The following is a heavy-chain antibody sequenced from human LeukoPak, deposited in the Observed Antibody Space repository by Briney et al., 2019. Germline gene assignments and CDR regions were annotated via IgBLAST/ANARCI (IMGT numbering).Heavy chain of an antibody. CDR1: GGSISSGDYS. V-gene: IGHV4-30-2*01. D-gene: IGHD3-16*01. CDR3: ARHYGP. J-gene: IGHJ5*02. Sequence: SQTLSLTCAVSGGSISSGDYSWSWIRQPPGKGLEWIGYIYHSGRTFYNPSLKSRVTISVDTSKNQFSLKLNSVTAADTAVYYCARHYGPWGQGTLVTVSS. CDR2: IYHSGRT.